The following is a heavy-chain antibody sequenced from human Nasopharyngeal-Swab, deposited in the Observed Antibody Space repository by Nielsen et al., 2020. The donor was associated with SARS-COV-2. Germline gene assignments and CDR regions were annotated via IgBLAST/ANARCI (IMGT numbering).Heavy chain of an antibody. CDR1: GFTFSSHW. CDR2: INSDGSST. CDR3: AREVNSGSYRDDY. D-gene: IGHD1-26*01. V-gene: IGHV3-74*01. J-gene: IGHJ4*02. Sequence: LSLTCAAPGFTFSSHWMHWVRQAPGKGLVWVSRINSDGSSTTYAGSVKGRFTISRDNAKNTLYLQMNNLSAEDTAVYFCAREVNSGSYRDDYWGQGTLVTVSS.